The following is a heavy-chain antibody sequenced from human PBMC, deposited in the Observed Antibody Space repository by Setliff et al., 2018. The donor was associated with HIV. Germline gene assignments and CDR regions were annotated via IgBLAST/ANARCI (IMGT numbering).Heavy chain of an antibody. D-gene: IGHD2-21*01. Sequence: GGSLRLSCAGTGLNFNNAWLTWVRQAPGKGLEWLARIKSKTDGGKTDYAAAVKGRFTISRDDSKNTLYLQMNSLKTEDTGVYFCATDNGPSYSMDIWGQGTTVTV. CDR3: ATDNGPSYSMDI. V-gene: IGHV3-15*01. CDR1: GLNFNNAW. J-gene: IGHJ6*02. CDR2: IKSKTDGGKT.